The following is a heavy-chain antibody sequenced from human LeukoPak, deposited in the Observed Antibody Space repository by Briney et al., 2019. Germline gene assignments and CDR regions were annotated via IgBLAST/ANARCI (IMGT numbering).Heavy chain of an antibody. CDR2: IYSSGST. J-gene: IGHJ4*02. D-gene: IGHD6-19*01. V-gene: IGHV4-61*02. Sequence: SETLSLTCSVSGDSISSGSYYWSWIRQPAGKGLEWIGRIYSSGSTNYNPSLKSRVTISVDTSKNQFSLKLSSVTAADTAVYYCASTGYSSGWYVGSYFDYWGQGTLVTVSS. CDR3: ASTGYSSGWYVGSYFDY. CDR1: GDSISSGSYY.